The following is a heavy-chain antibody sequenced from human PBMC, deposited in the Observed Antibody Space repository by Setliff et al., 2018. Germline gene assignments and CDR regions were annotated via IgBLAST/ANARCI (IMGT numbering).Heavy chain of an antibody. CDR2: IIPMFRSG. CDR1: GGPFSNYA. V-gene: IGHV1-69*13. D-gene: IGHD6-13*01. Sequence: SVKVSCKVSGGPFSNYAISWVRQAPGQGLEWMGGIIPMFRSGNYAQRFQGRVTITADESTSTVYMELTSLRAEDTAVYYCARGKMDVVAAGGKYCAMDVWGQGTAVTVSS. J-gene: IGHJ6*02. CDR3: ARGKMDVVAAGGKYCAMDV.